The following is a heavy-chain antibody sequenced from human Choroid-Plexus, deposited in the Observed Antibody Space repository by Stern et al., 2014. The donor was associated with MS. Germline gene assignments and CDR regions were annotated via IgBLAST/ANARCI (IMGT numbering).Heavy chain of an antibody. CDR1: GYIFTGYY. CDR2: INPNTGGT. D-gene: IGHD3-3*01. J-gene: IGHJ6*02. V-gene: IGHV1-2*02. CDR3: ARDQRGITIFGVVTDYYYLGMGV. Sequence: VQLVESGAEVKKPGASVKVSCKTSGYIFTGYYIHWVRQAPGQGLEWMAWINPNTGGTTHAQKFQGRVTMSRDTSISTAYVELSSLTSDDTAVYYCARDQRGITIFGVVTDYYYLGMGVWGQGTTVTVSS.